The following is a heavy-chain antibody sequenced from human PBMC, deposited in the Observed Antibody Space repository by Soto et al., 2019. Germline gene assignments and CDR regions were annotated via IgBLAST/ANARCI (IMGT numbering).Heavy chain of an antibody. CDR1: GFTFSSYA. CDR3: ANSGGMDCFDQ. V-gene: IGHV3-23*01. J-gene: IGHJ4*02. D-gene: IGHD3-10*01. CDR2: INHSGGST. Sequence: GGSLRLSCAASGFTFSSYAMSWVRQAPGKGLEWVSTINHSGGSTYYADSVMGRFTISRDNSKNTLSLQMNSLRAEDTAVYYCANSGGMDCFDQWGQGTLVTVSS.